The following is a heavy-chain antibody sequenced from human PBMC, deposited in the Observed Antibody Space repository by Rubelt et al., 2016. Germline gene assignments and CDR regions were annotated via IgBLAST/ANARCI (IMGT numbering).Heavy chain of an antibody. V-gene: IGHV4-34*01. CDR3: AGGYSQERLLEWLLGKTLDY. J-gene: IGHJ4*02. Sequence: QVQQQQWGAGLLKPSETLSLTCAVYGGSFSGYYWSWIRQPPGKGLEWIGEINHSGSTNYNPSLKSRVTISVDTSKNQFSLKLSSVTAAATAVYYGAGGYSQERLLEWLLGKTLDYWGQGTLVTVSS. CDR1: GGSFSGYY. D-gene: IGHD3-3*01. CDR2: INHSGST.